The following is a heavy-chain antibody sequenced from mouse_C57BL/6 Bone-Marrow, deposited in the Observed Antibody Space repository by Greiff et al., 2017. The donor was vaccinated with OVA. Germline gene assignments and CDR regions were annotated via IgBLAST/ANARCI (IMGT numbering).Heavy chain of an antibody. CDR1: GFNIKDDY. J-gene: IGHJ4*01. D-gene: IGHD3-2*02. V-gene: IGHV14-4*01. Sequence: VQLQQSGAELVRPGASVKLSCTASGFNIKDDYMHWVKQRPEQGLEWIGWIDPENGDPESASKFQGKAPITADTSSNTAYLQRSSLTSEDTAVYDCTTRLFLYAMDDWGQGTSVTVSS. CDR2: IDPENGDP. CDR3: TTRLFLYAMDD.